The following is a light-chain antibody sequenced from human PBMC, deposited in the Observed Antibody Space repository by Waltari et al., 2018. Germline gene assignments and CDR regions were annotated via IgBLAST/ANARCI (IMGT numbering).Light chain of an antibody. CDR2: GAS. CDR3: QQYGSSIT. CDR1: QTVNSDY. Sequence: EVVLTQSPGTVSFSPGERVTLSCRASQTVNSDYLAWYQQKPGQAPRLLIYGASRRATGVPERFRGSGSGTDFTLTIERLEPEDFTLYHCQQYGSSITFGGGTKVEIK. V-gene: IGKV3-20*01. J-gene: IGKJ4*01.